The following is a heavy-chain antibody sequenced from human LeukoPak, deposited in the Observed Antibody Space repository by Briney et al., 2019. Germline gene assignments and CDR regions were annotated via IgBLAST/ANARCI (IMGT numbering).Heavy chain of an antibody. D-gene: IGHD6-19*01. CDR1: GFTFSSYE. V-gene: IGHV3-48*03. Sequence: GGSLRLSCAASGFTFSSYEMNWVRQAPGKGLEWVSYISSSGSTIYYADSVKGRFTISRDNAKDSLYLQMNSLRAEDTAVHYCARGSVAGTGRYYYYYGMDVWGQGTTVTVSS. CDR2: ISSSGSTI. J-gene: IGHJ6*02. CDR3: ARGSVAGTGRYYYYYGMDV.